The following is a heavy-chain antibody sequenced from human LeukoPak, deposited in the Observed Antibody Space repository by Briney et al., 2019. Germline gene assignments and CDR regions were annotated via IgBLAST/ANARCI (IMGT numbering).Heavy chain of an antibody. D-gene: IGHD3-3*01. CDR2: INPNSGGT. CDR3: AKRAIFGVVAYFDY. Sequence: ASVKVSCKASGYTFTSYYMHWVRQAPGQGLEWMGRINPNSGGTNYAQKFQGRVTMTRDTSISTVYMELSRLRSDDTAVYYCAKRAIFGVVAYFDYWGQGTLVTVSS. CDR1: GYTFTSYY. J-gene: IGHJ4*02. V-gene: IGHV1-2*06.